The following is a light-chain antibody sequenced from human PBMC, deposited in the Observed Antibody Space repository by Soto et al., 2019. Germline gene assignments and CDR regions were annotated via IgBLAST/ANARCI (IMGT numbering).Light chain of an antibody. CDR2: DAS. V-gene: IGKV3-11*01. Sequence: EIVLTQSPATLSLSPGERATLSCRASQSVGSYLAWYQQKPGQAPRLLIYDASNRATGIPVRFSGSGSGTEFTLTISSLEPEDFAVYYCQQRSNWITFGQGTRLEIK. CDR3: QQRSNWIT. CDR1: QSVGSY. J-gene: IGKJ5*01.